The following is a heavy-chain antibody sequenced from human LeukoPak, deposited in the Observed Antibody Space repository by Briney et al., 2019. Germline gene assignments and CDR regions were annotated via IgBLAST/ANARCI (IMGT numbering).Heavy chain of an antibody. CDR3: ARDDGLHGSNYYYYGMDV. CDR1: GYTFTGYY. V-gene: IGHV1-2*02. D-gene: IGHD5-24*01. J-gene: IGHJ6*02. CDR2: INPNSGGT. Sequence: ASVKVSCKASGYTFTGYYMHWVRQAPGQGLEWMGWINPNSGGTNYAQKLQGRVTMTTDTSTSTAYMELRSLRSDDTAVYYCARDDGLHGSNYYYYGMDVWGQGTTVTVSS.